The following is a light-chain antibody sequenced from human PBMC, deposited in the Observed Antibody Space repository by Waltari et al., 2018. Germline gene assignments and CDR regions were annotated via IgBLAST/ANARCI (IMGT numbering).Light chain of an antibody. V-gene: IGLV4-69*01. CDR2: VNSEGSH. CDR1: SGHSSNI. CDR3: QTGGHGTWV. J-gene: IGLJ3*02. Sequence: QLVLTQSPSASASLGASVKLTCTLSSGHSSNIIAWHQQQPEKGPRYLMKVNSEGSHSKGDESPDRLSGSSSGAERYLTISSLQSEDEADYYCQTGGHGTWVFGGGTKLTVL.